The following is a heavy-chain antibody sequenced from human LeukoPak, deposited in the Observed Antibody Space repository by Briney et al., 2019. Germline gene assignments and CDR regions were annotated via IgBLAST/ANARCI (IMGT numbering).Heavy chain of an antibody. CDR3: ARGRDGFNGGAFDI. V-gene: IGHV4-59*01. D-gene: IGHD5-24*01. CDR1: GGSISSYY. CDR2: IYYSGST. J-gene: IGHJ3*02. Sequence: SETLSLTCTVSGGSISSYYWSWIRQPPGKRLEWIGYIYYSGSTNYNPSLKSRVTISVDTSKNQFSLQLNSVTAADTAVYYCARGRDGFNGGAFDIWGQGTKVTVSS.